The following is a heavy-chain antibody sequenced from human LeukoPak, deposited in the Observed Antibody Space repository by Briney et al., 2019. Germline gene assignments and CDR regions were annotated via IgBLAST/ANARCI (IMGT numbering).Heavy chain of an antibody. D-gene: IGHD6-19*01. J-gene: IGHJ4*02. CDR1: GDTCTSYD. CDR2: MNPNSGNT. Sequence: GASVKVSCKASGDTCTSYDINWVRQATGQGLEWMGWMNPNSGNTGYAQKFQGRVTMTRNTSISTAYMELSSLRSEDTAVYYCARAAVARRPLGYWGQGTLVTVSS. V-gene: IGHV1-8*01. CDR3: ARAAVARRPLGY.